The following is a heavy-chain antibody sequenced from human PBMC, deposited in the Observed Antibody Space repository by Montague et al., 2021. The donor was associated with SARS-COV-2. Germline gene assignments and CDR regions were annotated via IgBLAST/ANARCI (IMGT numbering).Heavy chain of an antibody. J-gene: IGHJ3*02. D-gene: IGHD1-26*01. V-gene: IGHV2-70*01. CDR1: GFSLSTSGMC. Sequence: PALVKPTQTLTLTCTFSGFSLSTSGMCVSWIHQPPGKALEWLALIDWDDDKYYSTYLKTRLTISKDTSKNQVVLTMTNMDPVDTATYYCARIWGATRGDAFDIWGQGTMVTVSS. CDR2: IDWDDDK. CDR3: ARIWGATRGDAFDI.